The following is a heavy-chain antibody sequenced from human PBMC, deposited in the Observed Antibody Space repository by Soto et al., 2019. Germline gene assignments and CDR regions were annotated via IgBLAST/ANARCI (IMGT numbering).Heavy chain of an antibody. J-gene: IGHJ4*02. D-gene: IGHD3-22*01. CDR2: ISAYNGNT. Sequence: GASVKVSCKASGSTFTSYGISWVRQAPGPGLEWMGWISAYNGNTNYAQKLQGRVTMTTATSTSTAYMELRSLRSDDTAVYYCADYDSSATGYFDYWGQGTLVSVSS. CDR3: ADYDSSATGYFDY. V-gene: IGHV1-18*04. CDR1: GSTFTSYG.